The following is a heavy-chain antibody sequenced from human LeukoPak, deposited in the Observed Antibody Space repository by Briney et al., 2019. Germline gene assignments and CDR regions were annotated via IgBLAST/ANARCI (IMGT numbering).Heavy chain of an antibody. D-gene: IGHD2-21*01. CDR1: GGSISSGDYY. CDR3: ARDFTYYYGMDV. J-gene: IGHJ6*02. CDR2: IYYSGST. V-gene: IGHV4-30-4*01. Sequence: TLSLTCTVSGGSISSGDYYWSWIRQPPGTGLEWIGYIYYSGSTYYNPSLKSRVTISVDTSKNQFSLKLSSVTAADTAVYYCARDFTYYYGMDVWGQGTTVTVSS.